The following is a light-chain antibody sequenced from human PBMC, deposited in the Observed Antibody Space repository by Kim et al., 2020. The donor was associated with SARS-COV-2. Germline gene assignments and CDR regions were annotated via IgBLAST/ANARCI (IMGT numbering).Light chain of an antibody. CDR1: ESVNTF. CDR2: GAS. J-gene: IGKJ4*01. Sequence: VSPGERATPSCRASESVNTFLAWYQQKPGQPPRLLIYGASTRATGVPARFSASGSGTEFTVTITNVQSEDVAVYYCQQHAKWPLTFGGGTKVDIK. V-gene: IGKV3-15*01. CDR3: QQHAKWPLT.